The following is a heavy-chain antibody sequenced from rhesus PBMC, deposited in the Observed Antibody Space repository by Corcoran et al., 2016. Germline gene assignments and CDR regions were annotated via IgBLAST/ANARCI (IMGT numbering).Heavy chain of an antibody. CDR2: IDPSDSYT. D-gene: IGHD6-31*01. J-gene: IGHJ6*01. V-gene: IGHV5-20*01. CDR1: GYSFTSYW. CDR3: AKHLQGGIAAAGSYGLDS. Sequence: EVQLVQSGAEVKRPGEPTKISCKTSGYSFTSYWISWVRQMPGKGLEWMGAIDPSDSYTRYTPSFQGQVTLSADKSISTAYLQWSRLKASDTATYYCAKHLQGGIAAAGSYGLDSWGQGVVVTVSS.